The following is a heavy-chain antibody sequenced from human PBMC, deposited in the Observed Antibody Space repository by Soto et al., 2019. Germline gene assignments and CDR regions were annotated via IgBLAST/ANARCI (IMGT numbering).Heavy chain of an antibody. Sequence: SETLSLTCAFSGCSLSSGFYSLSWIRQPPGKGLEWIGYIYHSGSTYYNPSLKSRVTISVDRSKNQFSLKLSSVTAADTAVYYCARVPDRWGQGTLVTVSS. CDR3: ARVPDR. CDR2: IYHSGST. V-gene: IGHV4-30-2*01. D-gene: IGHD2-2*01. CDR1: GCSLSSGFYS. J-gene: IGHJ5*02.